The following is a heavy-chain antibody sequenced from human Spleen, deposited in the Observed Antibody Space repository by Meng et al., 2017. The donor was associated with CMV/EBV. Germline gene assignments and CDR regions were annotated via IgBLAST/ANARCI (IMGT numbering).Heavy chain of an antibody. J-gene: IGHJ5*02. Sequence: QGHQCVSGAELTKPGAPVKVSCKASGYTFTGYYMHWVRQAPGQGLEWMGWINPNSGGTNYAQKFQGRVTMTRDTSISTAYMELSRLRSDDTAVYYCARMGGIAVAGTIGWFDPWGQGTLVTVSS. V-gene: IGHV1-2*02. D-gene: IGHD6-19*01. CDR1: GYTFTGYY. CDR3: ARMGGIAVAGTIGWFDP. CDR2: INPNSGGT.